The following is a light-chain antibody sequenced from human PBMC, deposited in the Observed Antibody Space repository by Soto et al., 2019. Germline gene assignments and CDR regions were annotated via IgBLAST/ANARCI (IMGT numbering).Light chain of an antibody. CDR3: QVWDRSSDHVV. CDR2: DDS. J-gene: IGLJ2*01. CDR1: NIGSKS. Sequence: VLTQPPSVSVAPGQTARIACGGNNIGSKSVHWYQQKPGQAPVMVVYDDSDRPSGIPERFSGSNSGNTATLTISRAEAGDEADYYCQVWDRSSDHVVFGGGTKLTVL. V-gene: IGLV3-21*02.